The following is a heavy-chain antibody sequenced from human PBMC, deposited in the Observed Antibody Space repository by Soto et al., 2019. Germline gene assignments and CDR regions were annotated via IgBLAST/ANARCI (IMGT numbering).Heavy chain of an antibody. CDR1: GYTFTSYD. CDR2: MNPNSGNT. Sequence: ASVKVSCKASGYTFTSYDINWVRQATGQGLEWMGWMNPNSGNTGYAQKFQGRVTMTRNTSISTAYMELSSLRSEDTAVYYCARHIAARPDNNWFDPWGQGTLVTVSS. V-gene: IGHV1-8*02. CDR3: ARHIAARPDNNWFDP. D-gene: IGHD6-6*01. J-gene: IGHJ5*02.